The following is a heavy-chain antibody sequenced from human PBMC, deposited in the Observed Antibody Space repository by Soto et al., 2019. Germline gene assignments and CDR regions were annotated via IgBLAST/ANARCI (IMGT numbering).Heavy chain of an antibody. CDR3: ARDWDSSGPSDAFDI. V-gene: IGHV1-18*01. J-gene: IGHJ3*02. CDR2: ISVYNGNT. CDR1: GYTFTSYG. D-gene: IGHD6-19*01. Sequence: QVQLVQSGAEVKKPGASVKVSGKASGYTFTSYGISWVRQAPGQGLEWMGWISVYNGNTNYAQKLQGRVSMTTDTSTSTAYMELRSLRSDDTAVYYCARDWDSSGPSDAFDIWGQGTMVTVSS.